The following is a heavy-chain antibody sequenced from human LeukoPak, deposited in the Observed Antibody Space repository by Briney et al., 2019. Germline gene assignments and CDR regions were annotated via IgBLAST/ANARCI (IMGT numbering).Heavy chain of an antibody. V-gene: IGHV3-21*01. CDR1: GFTFSSHS. CDR3: ARSGLDYYYYMDV. Sequence: GGSLRLSCAASGFTFSSHSMNWVRKAPGKGLEWVSSISSSSSYIYYADSVKGRFTISRDNAKNSLYLQMNSLRAEDTAVYYCARSGLDYYYYMDVWGKGTTVTVSS. CDR2: ISSSSSYI. D-gene: IGHD3-10*01. J-gene: IGHJ6*03.